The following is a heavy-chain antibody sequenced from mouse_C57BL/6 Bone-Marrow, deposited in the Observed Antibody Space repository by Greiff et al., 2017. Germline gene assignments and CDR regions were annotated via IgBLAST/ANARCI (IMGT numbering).Heavy chain of an antibody. CDR3: ARGKAYYEVDY. V-gene: IGHV1-39*01. Sequence: EVKLVESGPELVKPGASVKISCKASGYSFTDYNMNWVKQSNGKSLEWIGVINPNYGTTSYKQKFKGKATLTVDQSSSTAYMQLNSLTSEDSAVYYGARGKAYYEVDYWGQGTTLTVSS. J-gene: IGHJ2*01. CDR1: GYSFTDYN. D-gene: IGHD2-10*01. CDR2: INPNYGTT.